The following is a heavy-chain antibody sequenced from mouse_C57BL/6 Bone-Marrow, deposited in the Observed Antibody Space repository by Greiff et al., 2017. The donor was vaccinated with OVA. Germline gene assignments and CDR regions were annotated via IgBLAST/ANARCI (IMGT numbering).Heavy chain of an antibody. J-gene: IGHJ2*01. V-gene: IGHV1-7*01. CDR2: INPSSGYT. D-gene: IGHD2-2*01. CDR1: GYTFTSYW. Sequence: QVQLQQSGAELAKPGASVKLSCKASGYTFTSYWMHWVKQRPGQGLEWIGYINPSSGYTKYNQKFKDKATLTADKSYSTAYMQLSSLTYEDSAVYYCARPIYYGYEGLYFDYWGQGTTLTVSS. CDR3: ARPIYYGYEGLYFDY.